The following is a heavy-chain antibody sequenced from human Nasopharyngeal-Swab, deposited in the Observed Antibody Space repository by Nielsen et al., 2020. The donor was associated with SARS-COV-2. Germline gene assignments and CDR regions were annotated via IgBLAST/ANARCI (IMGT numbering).Heavy chain of an antibody. D-gene: IGHD6-13*01. CDR1: GASISRSRYY. CDR3: TRRTESAPGGADD. J-gene: IGHJ1*01. V-gene: IGHV4-39*01. CDR2: IYYSGST. Sequence: SETLSLTCTVSGASISRSRYYWGWIRQPPGEGLEWIASIYYSGSTFYSPSLKSRVTISVDTSKNQFSLKLSSVTAADTATYYCTRRTESAPGGADDWGQGTLVTVSS.